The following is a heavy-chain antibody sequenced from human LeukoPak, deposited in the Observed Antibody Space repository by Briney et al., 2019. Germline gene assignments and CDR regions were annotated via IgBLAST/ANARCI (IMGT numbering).Heavy chain of an antibody. D-gene: IGHD3-22*01. CDR1: GDSISNYY. Sequence: SETLSLTCTVSGDSISNYYWSWIRQPPGKGLEWIGYIYYSGSTNYNPSLKSRVTISVDTSKNQFSLKLSSVTAADTAVYYCARSEGGYPDYWGQGTLVTVSS. CDR2: IYYSGST. J-gene: IGHJ4*02. CDR3: ARSEGGYPDY. V-gene: IGHV4-59*01.